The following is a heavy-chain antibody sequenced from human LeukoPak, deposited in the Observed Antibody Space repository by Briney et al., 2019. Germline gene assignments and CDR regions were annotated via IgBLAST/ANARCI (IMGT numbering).Heavy chain of an antibody. J-gene: IGHJ4*02. Sequence: PGGSLRLSCAVSGITLSNYGMSWVRQAPGKGLEWVAGISGSGGSTNYADSVKGRFAISRDNSKNTLYLQVNSLRAEDTAVYYCAKMGYCSSTSCRIAAAGTYFDYWGQGTLVTVSS. CDR1: GITLSNYG. CDR2: ISGSGGST. D-gene: IGHD2-2*01. V-gene: IGHV3-23*01. CDR3: AKMGYCSSTSCRIAAAGTYFDY.